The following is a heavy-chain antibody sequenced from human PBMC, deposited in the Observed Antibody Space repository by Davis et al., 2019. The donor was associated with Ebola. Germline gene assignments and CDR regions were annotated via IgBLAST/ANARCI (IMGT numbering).Heavy chain of an antibody. CDR3: AKDNRNIWSEV. V-gene: IGHV3-23*01. Sequence: GALRLSCAASGFVFSSYVMSWVRRAPGKGLEWVSTLGLSADTYYADSVKGRFTISRDNSKNTLYLQMNGLRVEDTAIYYCAKDNRNIWSEVWGQGTMVTVSS. D-gene: IGHD2/OR15-2a*01. J-gene: IGHJ3*01. CDR1: GFVFSSYV. CDR2: LGLSADT.